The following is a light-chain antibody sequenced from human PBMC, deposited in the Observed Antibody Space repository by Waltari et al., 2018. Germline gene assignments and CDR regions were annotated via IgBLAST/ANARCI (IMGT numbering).Light chain of an antibody. Sequence: EIVLTQSPGPLSLSPGERATLSCRASKSVSSSYLAWYQQTPGQVPRLITYGASSRATGIPDRFSGSGSGTDFTLTISRLEPEDFAVYYCQQYSSSPLMYSFGQGTKLEIK. J-gene: IGKJ2*03. CDR1: KSVSSSY. V-gene: IGKV3-20*01. CDR2: GAS. CDR3: QQYSSSPLMYS.